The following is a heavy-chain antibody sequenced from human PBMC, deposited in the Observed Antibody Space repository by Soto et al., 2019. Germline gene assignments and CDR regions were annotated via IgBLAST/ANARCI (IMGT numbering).Heavy chain of an antibody. Sequence: PGGSLRLSCAASGFTFSSYAMHWVRQAPGKGLEWVAVISYDGSNKYYADSVKGRFTLSRDNSKNTLYLQMNSLRAEDTAVYYCAREGYDSSGYYLDYWGQGTLVTVSS. V-gene: IGHV3-30-3*01. CDR3: AREGYDSSGYYLDY. CDR1: GFTFSSYA. D-gene: IGHD3-22*01. CDR2: ISYDGSNK. J-gene: IGHJ4*02.